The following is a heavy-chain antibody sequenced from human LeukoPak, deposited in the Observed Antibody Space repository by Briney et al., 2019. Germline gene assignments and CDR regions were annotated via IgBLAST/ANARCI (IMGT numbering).Heavy chain of an antibody. J-gene: IGHJ4*02. CDR1: GFTVSSNY. CDR3: ARGTTVPARFDY. CDR2: IYSGGST. D-gene: IGHD4-17*01. V-gene: IGHV3-66*01. Sequence: GGSLRLSCAASGFTVSSNYMSWVRQAPGKGLEWVSVIYSGGSTYYADSVKGRFTISRDNSKNTLYLQMNSLGAEDTAVYYCARGTTVPARFDYWGQGTLVTVSS.